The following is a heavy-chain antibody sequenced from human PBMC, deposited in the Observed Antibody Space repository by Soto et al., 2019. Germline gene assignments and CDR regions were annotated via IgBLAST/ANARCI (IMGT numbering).Heavy chain of an antibody. J-gene: IGHJ4*02. Sequence: ASVKVSCKASGYTFTSYAMHWVRQAPGQRLEWMGWINAGNGNTKYSQKFQGRVTITRDTSASTAYMELSSLRSEDTAVYYCASTGFRRPYCRRTRCYLSYWGQGTLVTVSS. D-gene: IGHD2-2*01. CDR3: ASTGFRRPYCRRTRCYLSY. V-gene: IGHV1-3*01. CDR1: GYTFTSYA. CDR2: INAGNGNT.